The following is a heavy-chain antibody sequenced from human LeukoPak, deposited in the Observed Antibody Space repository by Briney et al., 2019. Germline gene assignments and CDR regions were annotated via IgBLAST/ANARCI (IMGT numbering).Heavy chain of an antibody. Sequence: KPSETLSLTCTVSGGSISTYYWSWTRQPPGKGLEWIGSIYYSGSANYNPSLKSRVSISVDTSKNQCSLRLSSVTAADTAVYYFARADYDTSGYRHWYFDRWGRGTLVTVSS. D-gene: IGHD3-22*01. CDR1: GGSISTYY. J-gene: IGHJ2*01. CDR3: ARADYDTSGYRHWYFDR. V-gene: IGHV4-59*01. CDR2: IYYSGSA.